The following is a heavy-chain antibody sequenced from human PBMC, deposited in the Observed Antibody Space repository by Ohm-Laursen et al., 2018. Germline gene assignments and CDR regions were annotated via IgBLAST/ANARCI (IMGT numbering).Heavy chain of an antibody. Sequence: SETLSLTCTVSGGSISSYYWSWIRQPPGKGLEWIGYIYYSGSTNYNPSLKGRVSMSLDTPKSQFSLRLSSVTAADTAVYYCATILNEGSFWGQGTLVTVSS. D-gene: IGHD2/OR15-2a*01. J-gene: IGHJ4*02. CDR2: IYYSGST. V-gene: IGHV4-59*01. CDR1: GGSISSYY. CDR3: ATILNEGSF.